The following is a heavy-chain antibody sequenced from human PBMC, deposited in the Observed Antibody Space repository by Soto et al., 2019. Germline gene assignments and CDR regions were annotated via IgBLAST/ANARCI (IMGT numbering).Heavy chain of an antibody. CDR3: ARTPYSGYDWDYYYGMDV. V-gene: IGHV3-53*01. Sequence: QAGGSLRLSCAASGFTVSSNYMSWVRQAPGKGLEWVSVIYSGGSTYYADSVKGRFTISRDNSKNTLYLQMNSLRAEDTAVYYCARTPYSGYDWDYYYGMDVWGQGTTVTVSS. CDR1: GFTVSSNY. D-gene: IGHD5-12*01. CDR2: IYSGGST. J-gene: IGHJ6*02.